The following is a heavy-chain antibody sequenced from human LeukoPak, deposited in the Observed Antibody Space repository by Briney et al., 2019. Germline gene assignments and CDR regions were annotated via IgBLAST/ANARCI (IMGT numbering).Heavy chain of an antibody. D-gene: IGHD3-3*01. CDR1: GVSISSYY. Sequence: SSETLSLTCTVSGVSISSYYWSWIRQPAGKGLEWIGRIYTSGSTNYNPSLKSRVTMSVDTSKNQFSLKLSSVTAADTAVYYCAREPNYDFWSGYDPWFDPWGQGTLVTVSS. V-gene: IGHV4-4*07. CDR2: IYTSGST. J-gene: IGHJ5*02. CDR3: AREPNYDFWSGYDPWFDP.